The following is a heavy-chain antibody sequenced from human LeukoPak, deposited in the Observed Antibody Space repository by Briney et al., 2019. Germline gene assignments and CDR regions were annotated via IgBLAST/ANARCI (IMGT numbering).Heavy chain of an antibody. CDR3: AKAYGSGSYYFFDY. J-gene: IGHJ4*02. Sequence: GGSLRLSCAASGFTFSSYGMYWVRQAPGKGLEWVAFIRYDGSNKYYADSVKGRFTVSRDNSKNTLYLQMNSLRAEDTAVYYCAKAYGSGSYYFFDYWGQGTLVTVSS. V-gene: IGHV3-30*02. D-gene: IGHD3-10*01. CDR1: GFTFSSYG. CDR2: IRYDGSNK.